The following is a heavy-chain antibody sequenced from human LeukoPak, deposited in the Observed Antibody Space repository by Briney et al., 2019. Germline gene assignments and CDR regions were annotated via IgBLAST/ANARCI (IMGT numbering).Heavy chain of an antibody. J-gene: IGHJ4*02. Sequence: GGSLRLSCEASGFTFSSFAMSWVRQAPGQGLEWVSAMSGSGGMTYSADSVKGRFTISRDNSKDTLYMQMNNLRAEDAAVYYCAKDRACGQWNCQGSDYWGQGTLVTVSS. CDR3: AKDRACGQWNCQGSDY. D-gene: IGHD1-7*01. CDR1: GFTFSSFA. V-gene: IGHV3-23*01. CDR2: MSGSGGMT.